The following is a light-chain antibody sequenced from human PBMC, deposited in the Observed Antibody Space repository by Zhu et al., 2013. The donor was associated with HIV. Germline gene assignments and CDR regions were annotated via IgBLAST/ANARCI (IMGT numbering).Light chain of an antibody. CDR1: LSVTSN. J-gene: IGKJ1*01. V-gene: IGKV3-20*01. Sequence: EIVLTQSPGTLSLSPGERVTLSCRASLSVTSNLAWYQQRPGQSPRLLIYGASSRATGIPDRFSGSGSGTDFTLTISRLEPEDFAVYYCQQYGTLPKTFGQGTKVEIK. CDR3: QQYGTLPKT. CDR2: GAS.